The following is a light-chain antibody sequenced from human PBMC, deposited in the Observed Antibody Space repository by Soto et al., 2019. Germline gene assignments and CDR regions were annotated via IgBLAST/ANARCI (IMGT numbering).Light chain of an antibody. CDR2: AAS. V-gene: IGKV1-39*01. CDR1: QSIGGY. Sequence: DIHMTQSPSSLSASVGDRVTITCRASQSIGGYLSWYQLKPGKAPKALIFAASSLQSGVPSRISGSGSGTDFTLAISSLQPEDFATYYCQQSYSTPFTFGPGTKVDIK. CDR3: QQSYSTPFT. J-gene: IGKJ3*01.